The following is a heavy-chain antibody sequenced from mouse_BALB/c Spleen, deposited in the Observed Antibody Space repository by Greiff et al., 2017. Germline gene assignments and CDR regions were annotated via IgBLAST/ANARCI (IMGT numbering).Heavy chain of an antibody. CDR1: GDSITSGY. V-gene: IGHV3-8*02. Sequence: EVQLQQSGPSLVKPSQTLSLTCSVTGDSITSGYWNWIRKFPGNKLEYMGYISYSGSTYYNPSLKSRISITRDTSKNQYYLQLNSVTTEDTATYYCARYGDYHWYFDVWGAGTTVTVSS. CDR3: ARYGDYHWYFDV. CDR2: ISYSGST. D-gene: IGHD2-4*01. J-gene: IGHJ1*01.